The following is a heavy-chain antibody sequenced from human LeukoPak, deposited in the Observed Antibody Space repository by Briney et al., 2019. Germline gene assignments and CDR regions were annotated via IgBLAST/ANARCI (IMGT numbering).Heavy chain of an antibody. Sequence: SVKVSCKASGGTFSSYAISWVRQAPGQGLEWMGRVIPILGIANYAQKFQGRVTITADKSTSTAYMELSSLRSEDTAVYYCARDPQNYYDSSGYRSAFDIWGQGTMVTVSS. CDR3: ARDPQNYYDSSGYRSAFDI. V-gene: IGHV1-69*04. D-gene: IGHD3-22*01. J-gene: IGHJ3*02. CDR1: GGTFSSYA. CDR2: VIPILGIA.